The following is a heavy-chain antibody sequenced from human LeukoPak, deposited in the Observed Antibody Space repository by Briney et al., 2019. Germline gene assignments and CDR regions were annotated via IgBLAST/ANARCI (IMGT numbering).Heavy chain of an antibody. Sequence: GGSLRLSCAASGFTFSSYSMNWVRQAPGKGLEWVSSISSSSSYIYYADSVKGRFTISRDNAKNSLYLQMNSLRAEDTAVYYCARAPCLFPCVYYYYMDVWGKGTTVTVSS. CDR1: GFTFSSYS. J-gene: IGHJ6*03. V-gene: IGHV3-21*01. CDR3: ARAPCLFPCVYYYYMDV. CDR2: ISSSSSYI. D-gene: IGHD2-2*01.